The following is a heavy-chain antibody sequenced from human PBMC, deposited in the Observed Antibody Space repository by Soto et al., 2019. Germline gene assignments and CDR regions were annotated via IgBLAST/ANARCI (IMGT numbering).Heavy chain of an antibody. V-gene: IGHV3-33*01. CDR2: IWCDGSNK. CDR1: GFTFSSYG. J-gene: IGHJ6*02. D-gene: IGHD3-16*02. Sequence: QVQLVESGGGVVQPGRSLSLSCAASGFTFSSYGMHWVRQAPGKGLVWVAVIWCDGSNKYYAEFVKGRFTISRDNSKNTLNLQMNTLRAEDTAVYYSAGDVPEYDYVWGSYRSSYGMDVWGQGTTVTVSS. CDR3: AGDVPEYDYVWGSYRSSYGMDV.